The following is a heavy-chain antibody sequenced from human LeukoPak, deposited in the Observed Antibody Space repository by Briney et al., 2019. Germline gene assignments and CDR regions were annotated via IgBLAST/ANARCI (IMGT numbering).Heavy chain of an antibody. Sequence: SETLSLTCTASGGSISSSTYYWGWIRQPPGKGLEWIGSISYSGSTYHNPSLKSRVTIFVDTSKNQFSLKLSSVTAADTAVYYCARHSRDPDAFDVWGQGTMVTVSS. V-gene: IGHV4-39*01. J-gene: IGHJ3*01. CDR3: ARHSRDPDAFDV. CDR1: GGSISSSTYY. CDR2: ISYSGST.